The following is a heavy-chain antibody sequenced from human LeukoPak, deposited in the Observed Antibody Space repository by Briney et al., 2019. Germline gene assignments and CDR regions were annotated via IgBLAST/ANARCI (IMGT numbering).Heavy chain of an antibody. V-gene: IGHV4-39*01. D-gene: IGHD2-21*01. CDR1: GGSISSSSYY. Sequence: ETLSLTCTVSGGSISSSSYYWVWIRQPPGKGLDWIGGIYYSGSTYYNPSLKSRVTISVDTSKNQFSLKVSAVTATDTAVYYCARLWPATGWFDPWGQGTQVTVSS. CDR3: ARLWPATGWFDP. J-gene: IGHJ5*02. CDR2: IYYSGST.